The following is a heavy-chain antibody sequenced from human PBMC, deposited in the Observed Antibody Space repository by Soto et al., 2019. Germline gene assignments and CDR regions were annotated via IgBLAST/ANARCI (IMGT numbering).Heavy chain of an antibody. J-gene: IGHJ4*02. D-gene: IGHD6-13*01. CDR1: GFTFSTYG. V-gene: IGHV3-30*18. CDR3: AKEYGSTWIDH. Sequence: QVELVESGGGVVQPGRSLRLSCAASGFTFSTYGMHWVRQAPGKGVEWVAAMSYDGTKEYYVDSVKGRFTISRDNSRNTLFLQLNSLRAEDTAVYYCAKEYGSTWIDHWGQGTLVTVSS. CDR2: MSYDGTKE.